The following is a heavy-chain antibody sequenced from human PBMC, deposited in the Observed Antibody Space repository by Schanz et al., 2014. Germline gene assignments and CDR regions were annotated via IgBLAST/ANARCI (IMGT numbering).Heavy chain of an antibody. Sequence: EVQLVESGGGLIKPGGSLRLSCLASGFTFSTTWMNWVRQAPGKGLEWVSTIYSSGSTYYADSVRGRFTISRDNSMNTVYLQMNSLRAEDTAVYYCAKGQLLSYYFDYWGQGTLVTVSS. D-gene: IGHD2-21*01. V-gene: IGHV3-53*01. CDR2: IYSSGST. CDR3: AKGQLLSYYFDY. CDR1: GFTFSTTW. J-gene: IGHJ4*02.